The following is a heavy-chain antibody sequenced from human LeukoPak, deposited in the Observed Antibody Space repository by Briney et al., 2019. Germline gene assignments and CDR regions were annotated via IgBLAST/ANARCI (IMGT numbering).Heavy chain of an antibody. CDR1: GYSISSGYY. CDR3: ARDFFGVVVPAAIWFDP. D-gene: IGHD2-2*01. CDR2: IYHSGST. V-gene: IGHV4-38-2*02. Sequence: SETLSLTCTVSGYSISSGYYWGWIRQPPGKGLEWIGSIYHSGSTYYNPSLKSRVTISVDTSKTQFSLKLSSVTAADTAVYYCARDFFGVVVPAAIWFDPWGQGTLVTVSS. J-gene: IGHJ5*02.